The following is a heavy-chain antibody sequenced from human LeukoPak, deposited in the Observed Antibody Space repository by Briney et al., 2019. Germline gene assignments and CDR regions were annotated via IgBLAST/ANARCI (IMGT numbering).Heavy chain of an antibody. CDR3: ARGSRNYGMDV. CDR2: INHSGST. Sequence: SETLSLTCAVYGGSFSGYYWSWNRQPPGKGLEWIGEINHSGSTNYNPSLKSRVTISVDTSKNQFSLKLSSVTAADTAVYYCARGSRNYGMDVWGKGTTVTVSS. V-gene: IGHV4-34*01. CDR1: GGSFSGYY. J-gene: IGHJ6*04.